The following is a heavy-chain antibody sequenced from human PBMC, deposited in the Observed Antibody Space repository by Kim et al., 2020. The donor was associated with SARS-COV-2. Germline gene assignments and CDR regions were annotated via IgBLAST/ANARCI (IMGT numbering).Heavy chain of an antibody. D-gene: IGHD2-15*01. CDR3: AKDGIVVMAT. V-gene: IGHV3-23*01. CDR2: ITGSGSGYTT. Sequence: GGSLRLSCSASGFTFSTYAMNWVRQAPGKGLEWVSTITGSGSGYTTFYADSVKGRFTISRDNSKSTLFLQMNSLRAEDTGIYYCAKDGIVVMATWGQGTLVTVSS. J-gene: IGHJ5*02. CDR1: GFTFSTYA.